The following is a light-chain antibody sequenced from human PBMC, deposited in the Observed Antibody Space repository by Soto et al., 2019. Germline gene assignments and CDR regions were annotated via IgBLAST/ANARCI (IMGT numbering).Light chain of an antibody. CDR1: QTVTRNY. CDR3: QQHGSSPIT. J-gene: IGKJ5*01. Sequence: EIVLTQSPGTLSFSPGERATLSCRVSQTVTRNYLAWHQQKPGQTPRLLVYGASSRATGIPDRFSGSGSGTDFTLTISRLEPEDFAVYYCQQHGSSPITFGQGTRLENK. CDR2: GAS. V-gene: IGKV3-20*01.